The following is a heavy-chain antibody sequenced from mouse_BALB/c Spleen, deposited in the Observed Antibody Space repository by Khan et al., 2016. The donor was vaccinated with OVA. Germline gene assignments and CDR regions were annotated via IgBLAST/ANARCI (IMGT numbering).Heavy chain of an antibody. Sequence: EVELVESGGDLVKPGGSLKLSCAASGFTFSTYGMSWVRQTPEKRLEWVATISTGGTYTYYPDSVKGRFTISRDNAKNTLYLQLNSLKSEDTAIYYCSRLAYYYNSEGFAYWGQGTLVTVSA. J-gene: IGHJ3*01. D-gene: IGHD1-1*01. V-gene: IGHV5-6*01. CDR3: SRLAYYYNSEGFAY. CDR2: ISTGGTYT. CDR1: GFTFSTYG.